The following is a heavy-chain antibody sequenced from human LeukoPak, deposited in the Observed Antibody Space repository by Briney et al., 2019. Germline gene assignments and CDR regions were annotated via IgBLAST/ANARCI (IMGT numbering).Heavy chain of an antibody. J-gene: IGHJ4*02. V-gene: IGHV1-69*06. D-gene: IGHD6-19*01. CDR2: IIPIFGTA. CDR1: GGTFSSYA. CDR3: ASRTPSGIAVAGSIDY. Sequence: SVKVSCKASGGTFSSYAISWVRQAPGQGLESMGRIIPIFGTANYAQKFQGRVTITADKSTSTAYMEPSSLRSEDTAVYYCASRTPSGIAVAGSIDYWGQGTLVTVSS.